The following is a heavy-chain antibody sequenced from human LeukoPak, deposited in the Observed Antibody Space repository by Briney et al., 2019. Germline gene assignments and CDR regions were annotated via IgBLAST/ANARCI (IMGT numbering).Heavy chain of an antibody. CDR2: ISGSGGST. V-gene: IGHV3-23*01. D-gene: IGHD2-2*02. CDR1: GFTFSSYA. Sequence: PGGSLRLSCAASGFTFSSYAMSWVRQAPGKGLEWVSAISGSGGSTHYADSVKGRFTISRDNAKNSLYLQMNSLRAEDTAVYYCARAYGSSTSCYSAYYGMDVWGQGTTVTVSS. CDR3: ARAYGSSTSCYSAYYGMDV. J-gene: IGHJ6*02.